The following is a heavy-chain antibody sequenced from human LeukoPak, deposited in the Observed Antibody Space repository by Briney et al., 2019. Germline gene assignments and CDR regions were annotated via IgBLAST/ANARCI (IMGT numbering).Heavy chain of an antibody. CDR3: AGTGLFFDY. V-gene: IGHV4-59*01. CDR1: GASISGYY. D-gene: IGHD7-27*01. Sequence: SETLSLTCRVSGASISGYYLSWIRQPPGKGLEWIGHMYYSGGTTYNPSLKSRVSISLDTSKKHFSLKLSSVTAADTAVYYCAGTGLFFDYWGQGILVTVSS. J-gene: IGHJ4*02. CDR2: MYYSGGT.